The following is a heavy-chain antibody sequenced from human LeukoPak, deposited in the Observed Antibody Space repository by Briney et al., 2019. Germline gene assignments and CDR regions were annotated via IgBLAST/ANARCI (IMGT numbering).Heavy chain of an antibody. Sequence: PGGSLRLSCVASGFTFSSHWVHWVRHGPGKGLVWVSRINGDGSSTNYADSVKGRFTISRDNAKNTLYLQMNSLTIEDTAVYYCASPETGGFFDYWGQGTLVTVSS. CDR2: INGDGSST. CDR1: GFTFSSHW. V-gene: IGHV3-74*01. D-gene: IGHD7-27*01. CDR3: ASPETGGFFDY. J-gene: IGHJ4*02.